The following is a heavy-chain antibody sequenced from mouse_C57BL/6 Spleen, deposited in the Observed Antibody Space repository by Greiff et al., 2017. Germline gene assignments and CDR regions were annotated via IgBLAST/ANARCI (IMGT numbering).Heavy chain of an antibody. CDR2: ISDGGSYT. CDR3: AREAARASWFAY. Sequence: EVHLVESGGGLVKPGGSLKLSCAASGFTFSSYAMSWVRQTPEKRLEWVATISDGGSYTYYPDNVKGRFTISRDNAKNNLYLQMSHLKSEDTAMYYCAREAARASWFAYWGQGTLVTVSA. CDR1: GFTFSSYA. D-gene: IGHD3-1*01. J-gene: IGHJ3*01. V-gene: IGHV5-4*01.